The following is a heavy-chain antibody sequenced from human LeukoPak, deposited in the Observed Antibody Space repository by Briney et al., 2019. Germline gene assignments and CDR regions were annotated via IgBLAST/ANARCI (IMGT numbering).Heavy chain of an antibody. CDR1: GFTFSNCW. CDR2: INSDGSST. Sequence: PGASVRLSCAASGFTFSNCWMHWVRQVPEKGLVWVSHINSDGSSTAYEDSVKGRFTISRDNAKNTLYLQMDSLRADDTAVYYCARDLPGLGIDYWGQGTLVTVS. D-gene: IGHD6-13*01. V-gene: IGHV3-74*01. J-gene: IGHJ4*02. CDR3: ARDLPGLGIDY.